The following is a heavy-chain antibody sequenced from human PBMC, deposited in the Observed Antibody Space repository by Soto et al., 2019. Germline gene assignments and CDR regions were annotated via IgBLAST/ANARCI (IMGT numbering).Heavy chain of an antibody. Sequence: QVQLVESGGGVVQPGRSLRLSCAASGFTFSSYGMHWVRQAPGKGLEWVAVIWYDGSNKYYADSVKGRFTISRDNSKNTLDLQTNSLRAEDTAVYYCAREGQQQSYGMDVWGQGTTVTVSS. CDR1: GFTFSSYG. CDR2: IWYDGSNK. D-gene: IGHD6-13*01. V-gene: IGHV3-33*01. CDR3: AREGQQQSYGMDV. J-gene: IGHJ6*02.